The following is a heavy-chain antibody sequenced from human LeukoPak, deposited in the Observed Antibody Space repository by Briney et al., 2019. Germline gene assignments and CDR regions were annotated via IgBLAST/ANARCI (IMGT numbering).Heavy chain of an antibody. Sequence: SETLSLTCAVSGGSISSGGYSWSWIRQPPGKGLEWIGYIYHSGSTYYNPSLKSRVTISVDRSKNQFSLKLSSVTAADTAVYYCARDRGYCSSTSCYVFGWFDPWGQGTLVTVSS. CDR1: GGSISSGGYS. D-gene: IGHD2-2*01. CDR3: ARDRGYCSSTSCYVFGWFDP. CDR2: IYHSGST. V-gene: IGHV4-30-2*01. J-gene: IGHJ5*02.